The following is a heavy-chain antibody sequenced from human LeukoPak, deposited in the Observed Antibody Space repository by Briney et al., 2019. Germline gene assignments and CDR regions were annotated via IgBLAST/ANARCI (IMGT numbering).Heavy chain of an antibody. Sequence: GGSLRLSCAVSGFTVSNNFMNWVRQAPGKGLEWVSVTHSDGTTYFADSVQGRFTISRDNSKNTLYLQMNSLRDEDTAVYYCARPSYLDGSGRYYIDYWGQGTLVTVSS. V-gene: IGHV3-66*01. CDR2: THSDGTT. D-gene: IGHD3-10*01. J-gene: IGHJ4*02. CDR3: ARPSYLDGSGRYYIDY. CDR1: GFTVSNNF.